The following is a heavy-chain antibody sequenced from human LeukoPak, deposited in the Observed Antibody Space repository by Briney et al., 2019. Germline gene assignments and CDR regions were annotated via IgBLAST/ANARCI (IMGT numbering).Heavy chain of an antibody. CDR1: GYTFPNYG. Sequence: GSVKVSCRASGYTFPNYGISWVRQAPGQGLEWMGWITTSNGNTKYAQKFQGRVTMTTDTSTTIAYMELRSLASDDTAVYYCVRVEAGFHGYWGQGAKVTLSS. CDR3: VRVEAGFHGY. J-gene: IGHJ4*02. D-gene: IGHD1-1*01. V-gene: IGHV1-18*01. CDR2: ITTSNGNT.